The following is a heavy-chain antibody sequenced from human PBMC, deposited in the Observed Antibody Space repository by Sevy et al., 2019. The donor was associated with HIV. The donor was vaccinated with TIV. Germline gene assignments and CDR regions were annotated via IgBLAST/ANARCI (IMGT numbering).Heavy chain of an antibody. CDR1: GFTFSSYS. Sequence: GGSLRLSCAASGFTFSSYSMNWVRQAPGKGLEWVSSISSSSSYIYYADSVKGRFTISRDNAKNSLYLQMNSLRAEDTAVYYCARDRIAVAGLVDYWGQRTLVTVSS. CDR2: ISSSSSYI. J-gene: IGHJ4*02. CDR3: ARDRIAVAGLVDY. V-gene: IGHV3-21*01. D-gene: IGHD6-19*01.